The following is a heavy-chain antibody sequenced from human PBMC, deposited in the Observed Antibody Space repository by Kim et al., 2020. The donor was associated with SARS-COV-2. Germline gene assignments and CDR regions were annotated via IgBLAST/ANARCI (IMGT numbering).Heavy chain of an antibody. D-gene: IGHD6-13*01. J-gene: IGHJ4*02. CDR1: GFTFSSYA. V-gene: IGHV3-33*06. CDR3: AKSIAAAGTFDY. CDR2: IWYDGSNK. Sequence: GGSLRLSCAASGFTFSSYAMHWVRQAPGKGLEWVAVIWYDGSNKYYADSVKGRFTISRDNSKNTLYLQMNSLRAEDTAVYYCAKSIAAAGTFDYWCQGTLVTVSS.